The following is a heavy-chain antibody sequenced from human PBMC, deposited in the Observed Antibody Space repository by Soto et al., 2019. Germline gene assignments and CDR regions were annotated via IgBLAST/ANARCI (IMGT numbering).Heavy chain of an antibody. CDR1: GGSISSSSYY. CDR2: IYYSGTA. D-gene: IGHD4-17*01. Sequence: SETLSLTCTVSGGSISSSSYYWGWIRQPPGKGLEWIGSIYYSGTAYSNPSLKSRVTISVDTSKNQFSLKLNSVTAADTAVYYCARHYRYGVNGAFDYWGQGTLVTVSS. V-gene: IGHV4-39*01. CDR3: ARHYRYGVNGAFDY. J-gene: IGHJ4*02.